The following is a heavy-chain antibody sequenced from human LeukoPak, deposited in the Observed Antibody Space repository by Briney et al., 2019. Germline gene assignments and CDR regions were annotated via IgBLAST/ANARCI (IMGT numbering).Heavy chain of an antibody. CDR3: ARAITAMPDFNS. V-gene: IGHV4-59*13. CDR2: ISYTGST. CDR1: GGSLSSYF. J-gene: IGHJ4*02. Sequence: PETLSLTCTVSGGSLSSYFWSWIRQPPGEALEWIGYISYTGSTNYNPSFKSRVIISVDTSKNHVSLKLRSVTAADTAVYYCARAITAMPDFNSWGQGTLVTVSS. D-gene: IGHD5-18*01.